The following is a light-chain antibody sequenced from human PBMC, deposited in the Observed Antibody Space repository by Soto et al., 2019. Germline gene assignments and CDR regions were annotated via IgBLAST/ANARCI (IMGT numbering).Light chain of an antibody. J-gene: IGLJ3*02. CDR3: QSYDSSLSGWV. CDR1: SSNIGAGYD. Sequence: QAVVTQPPSVSGAPGQRVTISCTGTSSNIGAGYDVHWYRQLPGTAPKLLIYGNGIRPSGVPDRFSGSKSGTSASLAITGLQAEDEADYYCQSYDSSLSGWVFGGGTKLTVL. CDR2: GNG. V-gene: IGLV1-40*01.